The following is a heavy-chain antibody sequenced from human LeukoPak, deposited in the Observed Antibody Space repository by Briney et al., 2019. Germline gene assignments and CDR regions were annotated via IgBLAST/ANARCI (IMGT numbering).Heavy chain of an antibody. CDR1: GYTFTSYY. D-gene: IGHD6-19*01. CDR3: ARDRRSSEGLDP. V-gene: IGHV1-46*01. Sequence: ASVKVSCKASGYTFTSYYMHWVRQAPGQGLEWMGIINPSGGSTSYAQKFQGRVTMTRAMSTSTVYMELRSLRSDDTAVYYCARDRRSSEGLDPWGQGTLVTVSS. CDR2: INPSGGST. J-gene: IGHJ5*02.